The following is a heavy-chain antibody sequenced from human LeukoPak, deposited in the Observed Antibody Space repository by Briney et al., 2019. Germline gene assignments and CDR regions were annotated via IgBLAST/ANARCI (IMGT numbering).Heavy chain of an antibody. V-gene: IGHV4-39*07. J-gene: IGHJ4*02. CDR3: ARGGSSWSEYYFDY. D-gene: IGHD6-13*01. CDR2: IYYSGST. Sequence: SETLSLTCTVSGGSISSSSYYWGWIRQPPGKGLEWIGSIYYSGSTYYNPSLKSRVTISVDRSKNQFSLKLSSVTAADTAVYYCARGGSSWSEYYFDYWGQGTLVTVSS. CDR1: GGSISSSSYY.